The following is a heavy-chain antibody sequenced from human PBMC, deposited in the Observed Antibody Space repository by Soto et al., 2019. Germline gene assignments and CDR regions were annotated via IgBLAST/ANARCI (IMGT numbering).Heavy chain of an antibody. J-gene: IGHJ4*02. CDR3: ARGRYGDY. D-gene: IGHD1-1*01. CDR1: GYTFTSYG. Sequence: QVHLVQSGAEVKKPGASVKVSCKASGYTFTSYGITWVRQAPGQGLEWMGWISAHNVNTDYAQKLQGRVIVTRYTSTSTAYMELRRMRSDDTAVYYCARGRYGDYWGQGALVTVSS. CDR2: ISAHNVNT. V-gene: IGHV1-18*01.